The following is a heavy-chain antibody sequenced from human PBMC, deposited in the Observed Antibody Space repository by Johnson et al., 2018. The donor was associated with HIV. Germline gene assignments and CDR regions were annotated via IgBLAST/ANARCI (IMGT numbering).Heavy chain of an antibody. J-gene: IGHJ3*01. D-gene: IGHD3-10*01. CDR2: IKSKTDGGTT. CDR3: AGGSSGSFDL. Sequence: VQLVESGGGVVQSGRSLRLSCAASGFAFSRFAMHWVRQVPDKGLEWIGRIKSKTDGGTTDYAAPVKGRFTISRDDSKNTLFLQMSSLRAEDTALYYCAGGSSGSFDLWGRGTMVTVSS. CDR1: GFAFSRFA. V-gene: IGHV3-15*01.